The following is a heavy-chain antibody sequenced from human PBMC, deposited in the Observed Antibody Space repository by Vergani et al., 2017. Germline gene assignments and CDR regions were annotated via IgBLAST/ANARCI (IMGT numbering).Heavy chain of an antibody. CDR3: ARDGHSSGWPFDY. CDR2: IPYDGSNK. V-gene: IGHV3-30*01. D-gene: IGHD6-19*01. CDR1: GFTFSSYA. Sequence: QVQLVESGGGVVQPGRSLRLSCAASGFTFSSYAMHWVRQAPGKGLEWVAVIPYDGSNKYYADSVKGRFTIARDNSKNTLYLQMNSLSAEDTAVYYCARDGHSSGWPFDYWGQGTLVTVSS. J-gene: IGHJ4*02.